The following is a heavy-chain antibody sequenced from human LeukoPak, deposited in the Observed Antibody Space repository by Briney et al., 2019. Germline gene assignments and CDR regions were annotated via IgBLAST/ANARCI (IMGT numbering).Heavy chain of an antibody. Sequence: PGGSLRLSCAASGFTFSIYSMNWVRQAPGKGLEWVSVIYSGGSTYYADSVKGRFTISRDNSKNTLYLQMNSLRAEDTAVYYCARVSSSSDPVYFDYWGQGTLVTVSS. J-gene: IGHJ4*02. V-gene: IGHV3-53*01. CDR3: ARVSSSSDPVYFDY. CDR1: GFTFSIYS. CDR2: IYSGGST. D-gene: IGHD6-13*01.